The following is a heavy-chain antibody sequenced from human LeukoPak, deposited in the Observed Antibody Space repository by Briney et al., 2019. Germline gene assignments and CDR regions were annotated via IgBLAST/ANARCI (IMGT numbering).Heavy chain of an antibody. J-gene: IGHJ4*02. CDR2: ISDSGSTI. D-gene: IGHD6-13*01. Sequence: SGGSLRLSCAASGFTFRDYYMSWIRQAPGKGLEWVSYISDSGSTIYYADSVKGRFTISRDNAKNSLYLQMNSLRAEDTAVYYCARDNKDSVWYSDYWGQGTLVTVSS. V-gene: IGHV3-11*01. CDR1: GFTFRDYY. CDR3: ARDNKDSVWYSDY.